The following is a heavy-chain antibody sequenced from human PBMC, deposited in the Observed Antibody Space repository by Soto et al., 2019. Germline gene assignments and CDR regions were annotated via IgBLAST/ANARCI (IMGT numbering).Heavy chain of an antibody. CDR1: GGTFTAYT. Sequence: ASVKVSCKVSGGTFTAYTISWVRQAPGQGLEWMGRIIPVFGLPNPAQNFQDRVTFTADKSTSTAYMELSSLRSEDTAVYYCARRWEVVPAAILSTYYYGMDVWGQGTTVTVS. J-gene: IGHJ6*02. CDR3: ARRWEVVPAAILSTYYYGMDV. V-gene: IGHV1-69*02. CDR2: IIPVFGLP. D-gene: IGHD2-2*01.